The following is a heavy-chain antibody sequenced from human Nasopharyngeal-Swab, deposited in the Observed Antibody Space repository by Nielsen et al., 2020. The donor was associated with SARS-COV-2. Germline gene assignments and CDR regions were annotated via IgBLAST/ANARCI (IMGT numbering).Heavy chain of an antibody. CDR3: ASANPTSDIVVVPAAKYYYYYYMDV. J-gene: IGHJ6*03. D-gene: IGHD2-2*01. Sequence: SVKVSCKASGGTFSSYAISWVRQAPGQGLEWMGGIIPFFGTANYEQKFQGRVTITADESTSTAYMELSSLRSEDTAVYYCASANPTSDIVVVPAAKYYYYYYMDVWGKGTTVTVSS. CDR1: GGTFSSYA. V-gene: IGHV1-69*13. CDR2: IIPFFGTA.